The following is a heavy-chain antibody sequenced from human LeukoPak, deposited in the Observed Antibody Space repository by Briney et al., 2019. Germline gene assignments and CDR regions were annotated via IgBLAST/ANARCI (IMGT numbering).Heavy chain of an antibody. CDR3: AAFLLEQINVFDI. Sequence: PSETLSLTCTVSGGSISSSSYYWGWTRQPPGKGLEWIGSIYYSGSTYYNPSLKSRVTISVDTSKNQFSLKLNSVTAADTALYYCAAFLLEQINVFDIWGQGTMVTVSS. D-gene: IGHD1/OR15-1a*01. CDR1: GGSISSSSYY. V-gene: IGHV4-39*07. J-gene: IGHJ3*02. CDR2: IYYSGST.